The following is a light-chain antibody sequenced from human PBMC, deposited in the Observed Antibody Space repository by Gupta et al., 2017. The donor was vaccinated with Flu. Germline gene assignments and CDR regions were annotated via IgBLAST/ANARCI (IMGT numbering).Light chain of an antibody. Sequence: TGTSSDVGSYNRVSWYQQPPGTAPKLMIYEVNNRPSGVPDRFSGSKSGNTASLTISGLQPEDEADYYCISKTSRDTFVFGGGTKLTVL. CDR3: ISKTSRDTFV. V-gene: IGLV2-18*02. CDR2: EVN. CDR1: SSDVGSYNR. J-gene: IGLJ2*01.